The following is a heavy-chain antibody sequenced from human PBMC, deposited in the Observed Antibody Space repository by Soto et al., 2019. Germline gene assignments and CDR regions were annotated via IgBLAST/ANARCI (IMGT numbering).Heavy chain of an antibody. V-gene: IGHV4-30-2*01. Sequence: SETRSLTCGVSGGSISSGGYSWTWIRQPPGKGLEWIGYISHTGGTYYNPSLKSRVAISVDRSKNQFSLKLNSVTAADTAMYYCARLNGDHDYWGQGILVTVSS. CDR1: GGSISSGGYS. D-gene: IGHD7-27*01. CDR3: ARLNGDHDY. J-gene: IGHJ4*02. CDR2: ISHTGGT.